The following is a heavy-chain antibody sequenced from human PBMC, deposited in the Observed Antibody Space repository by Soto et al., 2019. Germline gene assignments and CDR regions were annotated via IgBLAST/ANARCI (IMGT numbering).Heavy chain of an antibody. V-gene: IGHV1-69*02. D-gene: IGHD3-22*01. Sequence: QVQLVQSGAEVKKPGSSVKVSCKASGGTFSSYTISWVRQAPGQGLKWMGRIIPILGIANYAQKFQGRVTITADKSTSTAYMELSSLRSEDTAVYYCASSEYYYDSSGAKNPGYWYFDLWGRGTLVTVSS. J-gene: IGHJ2*01. CDR3: ASSEYYYDSSGAKNPGYWYFDL. CDR1: GGTFSSYT. CDR2: IIPILGIA.